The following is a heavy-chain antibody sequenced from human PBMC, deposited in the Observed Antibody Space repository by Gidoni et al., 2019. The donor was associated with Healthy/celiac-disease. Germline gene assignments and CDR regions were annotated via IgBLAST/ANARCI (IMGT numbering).Heavy chain of an antibody. J-gene: IGHJ3*02. CDR3: ATSGYSSGSDAFDI. CDR1: GSPFTGYY. CDR2: INPNSGGT. Sequence: QVQLVQSGAEVKKPGPPVTVSCTASGSPFTGYYMHWVRQAPGQGLEWMGWINPNSGGTNYAQKFQGWVTMTRDTSSSTAYMELSRLRSDYTAVYYCATSGYSSGSDAFDIWGQGTMVTVSS. V-gene: IGHV1-2*04. D-gene: IGHD6-19*01.